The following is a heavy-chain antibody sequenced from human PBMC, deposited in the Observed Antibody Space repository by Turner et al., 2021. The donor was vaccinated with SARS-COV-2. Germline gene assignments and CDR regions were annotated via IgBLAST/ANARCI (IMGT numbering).Heavy chain of an antibody. V-gene: IGHV1-69*04. CDR2: ISPILGIA. J-gene: IGHJ5*02. Sequence: QVLLVQPGSGVTKPGSWVHVSCKASGGTFSSYAISWVRQAPGQGLGCMGRISPILGIANYAQKFEGRVTISADKSTSTAYMELSSRRSEDTAVYYCAGWYQGIAAAAISWFDPWGQGTLVTVSS. D-gene: IGHD6-13*01. CDR1: GGTFSSYA. CDR3: AGWYQGIAAAAISWFDP.